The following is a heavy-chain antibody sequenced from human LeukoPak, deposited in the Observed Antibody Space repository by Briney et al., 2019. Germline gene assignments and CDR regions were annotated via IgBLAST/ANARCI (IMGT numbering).Heavy chain of an antibody. J-gene: IGHJ4*02. Sequence: ASVKVSCKASGYTFTGYYMHWVRQAPGQGLEWMGWINPNSGGTNYAQKFQGWVTMTRDTSISTAYMELSRLRSDDTAVYYCAGVYGSGSYSYDYWGQGTLVTVSS. D-gene: IGHD3-10*01. V-gene: IGHV1-2*04. CDR3: AGVYGSGSYSYDY. CDR1: GYTFTGYY. CDR2: INPNSGGT.